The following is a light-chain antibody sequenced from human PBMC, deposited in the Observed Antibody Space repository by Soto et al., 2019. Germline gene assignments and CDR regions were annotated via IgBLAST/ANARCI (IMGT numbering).Light chain of an antibody. J-gene: IGLJ1*01. CDR3: SSYTSSSTLDV. CDR2: DVS. CDR1: SSDVGGYNY. V-gene: IGLV2-14*03. Sequence: QSALTQPASVSGSPGQSITISCTGTSSDVGGYNYVSWYQQHPGRAPKLMIYDVSKRPSGVSNRFSGSKSGNTASLTISGLQAEDEADYYCSSYTSSSTLDVFGTGTKVTVL.